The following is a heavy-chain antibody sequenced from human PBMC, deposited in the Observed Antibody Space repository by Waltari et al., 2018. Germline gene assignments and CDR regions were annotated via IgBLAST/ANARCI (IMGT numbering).Heavy chain of an antibody. V-gene: IGHV3-7*01. CDR1: GFTISRFW. J-gene: IGHJ4*02. CDR3: VGWNDPINS. CDR2: IGPDGSDK. Sequence: EAQLVQSWGGLVQPGGSMTLSCAASGFTISRFWMTLIRQAPGKERQWVAHIGPDGSDKYYVDSVKGRFTISRDNAENSLLLQMSSLRVEDTALYYCVGWNDPINSWGQGTLVAVSS. D-gene: IGHD1-1*01.